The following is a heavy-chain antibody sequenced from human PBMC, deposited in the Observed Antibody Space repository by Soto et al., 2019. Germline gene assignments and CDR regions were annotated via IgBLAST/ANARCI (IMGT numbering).Heavy chain of an antibody. J-gene: IGHJ4*02. CDR1: GFSLSTTGVA. CDR3: AHRHPGVDHYYDY. CDR2: IYWDDDK. Sequence: QITLKESGPPLVKPTQTLTLTCTFSGFSLSTTGVAVGWVRQPPGKTLEWLAVIYWDDDKRYRPSLESRLTITKDTPKNRVVLTMTNMDPVDTGTYYCAHRHPGVDHYYDYWGQGTVVTVSS. V-gene: IGHV2-5*02.